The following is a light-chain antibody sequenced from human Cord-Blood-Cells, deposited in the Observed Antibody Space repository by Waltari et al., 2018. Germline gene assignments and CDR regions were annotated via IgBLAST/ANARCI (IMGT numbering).Light chain of an antibody. Sequence: QSALTQPASVSGSPGQSITISCTGPSSDVGSYNLVPWYQQHPGKTPKLMIYEVSKRPSGVCNRFSGSKSGNTASLTISGLQAEDEADYYCCSYAGSSTYVFGTGTKVTVL. CDR3: CSYAGSSTYV. CDR1: SSDVGSYNL. V-gene: IGLV2-23*02. CDR2: EVS. J-gene: IGLJ1*01.